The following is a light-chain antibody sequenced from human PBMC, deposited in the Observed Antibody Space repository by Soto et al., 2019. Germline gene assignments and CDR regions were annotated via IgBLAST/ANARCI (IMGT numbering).Light chain of an antibody. J-gene: IGKJ1*01. V-gene: IGKV3-20*01. CDR2: GAS. CDR3: QQYGSSPPWT. CDR1: QSVSSSY. Sequence: EIVLTQSPGTLSLSPGERATLSCRASQSVSSSYLARYQQKPGQAPRLLIYGASSRATGIPDRFSGSGSGRDFTLTISRLEPEDFAVYYCQQYGSSPPWTFGQGTKVEIK.